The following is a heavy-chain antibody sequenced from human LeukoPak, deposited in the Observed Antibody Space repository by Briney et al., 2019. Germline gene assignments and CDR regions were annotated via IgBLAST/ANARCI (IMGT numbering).Heavy chain of an antibody. Sequence: GGSLRLSCAASGFTFSSYAMSWVRQAPGKGLEWVSAISGSGGSTYYADSVKGRFTISRDNSKNTLYLQMNSLRAEDTAVYYCAKAVDSYCSSTSCYAYYYHGMDVWGQGTTVTVSS. CDR1: GFTFSSYA. CDR3: AKAVDSYCSSTSCYAYYYHGMDV. CDR2: ISGSGGST. D-gene: IGHD2-2*01. V-gene: IGHV3-23*01. J-gene: IGHJ6*02.